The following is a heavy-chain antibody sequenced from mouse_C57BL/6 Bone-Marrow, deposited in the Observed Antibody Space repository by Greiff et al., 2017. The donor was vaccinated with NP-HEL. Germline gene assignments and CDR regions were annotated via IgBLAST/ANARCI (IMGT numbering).Heavy chain of an antibody. CDR2: ITTYSGNT. CDR3: ARGVGRWYFDS. CDR1: GYTFTDYA. Sequence: QVQLQQSGPELVRPGVSVKISCKGSGYTFTDYAMHWVKQSHAKSLEWIGVITTYSGNTNFNQKFKVKATMTVDKSSNTAYMELARLTSEDSAIYYCARGVGRWYFDSWGQGTTLTVSS. D-gene: IGHD4-1*01. J-gene: IGHJ2*01. V-gene: IGHV1-67*01.